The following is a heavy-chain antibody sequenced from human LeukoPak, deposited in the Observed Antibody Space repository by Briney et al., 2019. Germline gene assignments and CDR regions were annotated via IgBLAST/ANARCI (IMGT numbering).Heavy chain of an antibody. CDR3: ARSLYYYGSGTPGSVDY. J-gene: IGHJ4*02. V-gene: IGHV4-4*02. Sequence: SETLSLTCAVSGGSISNSNWWSWVRQPPGKGLEWIGEIYHSGSTNYNPPLKSRVTISVDKSKNQFSLKLSSVTAADTAVYYCARSLYYYGSGTPGSVDYWGQGTLVTVSS. CDR1: GGSISNSNW. D-gene: IGHD3-10*01. CDR2: IYHSGST.